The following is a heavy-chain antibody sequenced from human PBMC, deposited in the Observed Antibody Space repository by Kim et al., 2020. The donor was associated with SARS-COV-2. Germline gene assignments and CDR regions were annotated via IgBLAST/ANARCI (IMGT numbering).Heavy chain of an antibody. V-gene: IGHV5-51*01. Sequence: RYSPSFQGHVTISAVKSISTAYLQWSSLKASDTAMYYCAKMYYDILAPDYWGQGTLVTVSS. D-gene: IGHD3-9*01. J-gene: IGHJ4*02. CDR3: AKMYYDILAPDY.